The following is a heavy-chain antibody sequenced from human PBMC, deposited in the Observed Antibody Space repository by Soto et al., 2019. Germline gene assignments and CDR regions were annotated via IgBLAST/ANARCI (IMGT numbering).Heavy chain of an antibody. V-gene: IGHV1-18*01. CDR2: ISANNGNT. Sequence: QVQLVQCGAEAKKPEASVKVSCKASGYTFTSYVISGARQAPGPGLEWIGWISANNGNTNYAQKLQGRVTMPTDTSTSSAYMELRSMRSDDTAVYYCARDRGSYALDYWGQGTLVSVSS. CDR1: GYTFTSYV. J-gene: IGHJ4*02. D-gene: IGHD1-26*01. CDR3: ARDRGSYALDY.